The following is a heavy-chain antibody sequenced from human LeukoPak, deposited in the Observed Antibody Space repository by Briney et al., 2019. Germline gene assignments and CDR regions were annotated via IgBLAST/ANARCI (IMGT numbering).Heavy chain of an antibody. CDR3: ARTPSYNPTQVDY. Sequence: ASVKVSCKASGYTFTGYYMHWVRQAPGQGLEWMGRINPNSGGTNYAQKFQGRATMTRDTSISTAYMELSRLRSDDTAVYYCARTPSYNPTQVDYWGQGTLVTVSS. CDR1: GYTFTGYY. CDR2: INPNSGGT. J-gene: IGHJ4*02. D-gene: IGHD1-14*01. V-gene: IGHV1-2*06.